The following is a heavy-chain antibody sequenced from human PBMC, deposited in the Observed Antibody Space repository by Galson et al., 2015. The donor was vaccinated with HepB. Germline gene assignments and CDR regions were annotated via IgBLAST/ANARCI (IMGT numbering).Heavy chain of an antibody. D-gene: IGHD5-18*01. V-gene: IGHV3-74*01. CDR1: GFTFSNYW. CDR3: ARGYSNGYRIDY. J-gene: IGHJ4*02. Sequence: SLRLSCAASGFTFSNYWMHWVSQGPGKGLVWVSRINSDGGSTSYADSVKGRFTISRDNAKNTLYLQMNSLRAEDTAVYHCARGYSNGYRIDYWGQGALVTVSS. CDR2: INSDGGST.